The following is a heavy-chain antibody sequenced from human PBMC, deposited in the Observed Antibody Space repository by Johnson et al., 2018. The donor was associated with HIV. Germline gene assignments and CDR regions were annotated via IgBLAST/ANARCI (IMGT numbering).Heavy chain of an antibody. J-gene: IGHJ3*01. V-gene: IGHV3-30*02. D-gene: IGHD5-18*01. CDR2: IWYDGSNK. CDR1: GFTFSTYW. CDR3: AKVGGYSYGES. Sequence: QVQLVESGGGLVQPGGSLRLSCAASGFTFSTYWMSWVRQAPGKGLEWVAVIWYDGSNKNYADSVKGRFTISRDNSKNTLYLQMNSLRAEDTAVYYCAKVGGYSYGESWGQGTMVTVSS.